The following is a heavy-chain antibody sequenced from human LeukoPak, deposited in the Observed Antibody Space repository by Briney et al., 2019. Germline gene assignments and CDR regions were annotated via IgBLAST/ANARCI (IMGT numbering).Heavy chain of an antibody. J-gene: IGHJ6*02. Sequence: GASVKVSCKASGYTFTGYYMHWVRQAPGQGLEWMGWINPNSGGTNYAQKFQGRVTMTRDTSISTAYMELSRLRSDDTAVYYCARVLPPRGYYYYGMDVWGQGTTVTVSS. CDR2: INPNSGGT. V-gene: IGHV1-2*02. D-gene: IGHD1-14*01. CDR3: ARVLPPRGYYYYGMDV. CDR1: GYTFTGYY.